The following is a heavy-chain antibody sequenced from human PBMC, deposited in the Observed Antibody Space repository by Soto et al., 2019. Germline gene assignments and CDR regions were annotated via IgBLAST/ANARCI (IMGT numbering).Heavy chain of an antibody. Sequence: PGGSLRLSCAASGFTFSSYGMHWVRQAPGKGLEWVAVISYDGSNKYYADSVKGRFTISRDNSKNTLYLQMNSLRAEDTAVYYCAKDHIVVVPAAVTRGMDVWGQGTTVTVSS. CDR3: AKDHIVVVPAAVTRGMDV. J-gene: IGHJ6*02. D-gene: IGHD2-2*01. V-gene: IGHV3-30*18. CDR1: GFTFSSYG. CDR2: ISYDGSNK.